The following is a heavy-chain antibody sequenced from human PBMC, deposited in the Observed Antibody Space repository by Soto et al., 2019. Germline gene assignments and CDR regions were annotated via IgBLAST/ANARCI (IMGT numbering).Heavy chain of an antibody. Sequence: ASVKVSCKASVYTFTSYDIKWVRHATGQGLEWMGWMNPNSGNTGYAQKFQGRVTMTRNTSISTAYMELSSLRSEDTAVYYCARTGEAATYYYYYYMDVWGKGTTVTVSS. CDR3: ARTGEAATYYYYYYMDV. J-gene: IGHJ6*03. D-gene: IGHD2-15*01. CDR2: MNPNSGNT. CDR1: VYTFTSYD. V-gene: IGHV1-8*01.